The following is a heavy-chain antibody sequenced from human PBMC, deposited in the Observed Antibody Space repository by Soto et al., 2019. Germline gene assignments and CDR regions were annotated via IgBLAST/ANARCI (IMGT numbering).Heavy chain of an antibody. CDR1: GFTFSSYG. D-gene: IGHD6-19*01. V-gene: IGHV3-30*03. CDR2: ISYDGSNK. CDR3: ARIAVAGGY. Sequence: QVQLVESGGGVVQPGRSLRLSCAASGFTFSSYGMQWVRQAPGKGLEWVAVISYDGSNKYYADSVKGRFTISRDNSKNTLYLQMNSLRAEDTAVYYCARIAVAGGYWGQGTLVTVSS. J-gene: IGHJ4*02.